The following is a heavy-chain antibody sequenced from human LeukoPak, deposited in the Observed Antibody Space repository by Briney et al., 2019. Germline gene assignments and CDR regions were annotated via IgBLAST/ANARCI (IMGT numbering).Heavy chain of an antibody. D-gene: IGHD5-12*01. CDR2: INPSGGST. Sequence: ASVKVSCKASGYAFTSYYMHWVRQAPGQGLEWMGIINPSGGSTSYAQKSQGRVTMTRDTSTSTVYMELSSLRSEDTAVYYCARVQYSGYDFDYWGQGTLVTVSS. CDR3: ARVQYSGYDFDY. V-gene: IGHV1-46*01. J-gene: IGHJ4*02. CDR1: GYAFTSYY.